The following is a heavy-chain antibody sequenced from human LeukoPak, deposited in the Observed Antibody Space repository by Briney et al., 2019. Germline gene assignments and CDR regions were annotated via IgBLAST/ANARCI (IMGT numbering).Heavy chain of an antibody. J-gene: IGHJ3*02. CDR1: GFTFSNYS. Sequence: PGGSLRLSCADSGFTFSNYSMNWVRQAPGKGLEWVSGISPSGDISYHTDSVKGRFTVSRDNSKNTLYLQMNSLRAEDRAVYYCAKDRAVLLWFGSNAFDTWGQGTMVTVSS. D-gene: IGHD3-10*01. CDR3: AKDRAVLLWFGSNAFDT. CDR2: ISPSGDIS. V-gene: IGHV3-23*01.